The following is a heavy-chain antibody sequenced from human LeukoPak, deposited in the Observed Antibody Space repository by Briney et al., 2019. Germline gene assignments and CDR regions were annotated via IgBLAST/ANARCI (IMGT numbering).Heavy chain of an antibody. CDR2: IIPIFGTA. J-gene: IGHJ6*03. V-gene: IGHV1-69*01. Sequence: ASVKVSCKASGGTFSSYAISWVRQAPGQGLEWMGGIIPIFGTANYAQKFQGRVTITADESTSTAYMELSSLRSEDTAVYYCARSGYSSSWPQGDYYYYYMDVWGKGTTVTVSS. CDR1: GGTFSSYA. CDR3: ARSGYSSSWPQGDYYYYYMDV. D-gene: IGHD6-13*01.